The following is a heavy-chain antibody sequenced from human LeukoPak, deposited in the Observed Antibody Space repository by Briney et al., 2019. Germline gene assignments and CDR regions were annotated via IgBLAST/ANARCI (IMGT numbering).Heavy chain of an antibody. CDR1: GFTFRNYG. CDR3: AKGIVVVPTANFYYFYGTDV. J-gene: IGHJ6*02. Sequence: GGSLRLSCAASGFTFRNYGMNWVRQAPGKGLEWVAVISYDGSDKYYPDSVKGRFTISRDNSKNTLYLQMNNLRTEDTGVYYCAKGIVVVPTANFYYFYGTDVWGQGTTVTVTS. CDR2: ISYDGSDK. D-gene: IGHD2-2*01. V-gene: IGHV3-30*18.